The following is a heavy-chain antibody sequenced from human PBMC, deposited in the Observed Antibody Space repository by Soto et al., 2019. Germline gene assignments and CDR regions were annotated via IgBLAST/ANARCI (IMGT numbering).Heavy chain of an antibody. CDR2: ISGSGGST. V-gene: IGHV3-23*01. J-gene: IGHJ4*02. Sequence: GGSLRLSCAASRFTFSSYTMSWVRQAPGKGLVWVSDISGSGGSTYYADSVKGRFTISRDNSKNTLFLQMNSLRAEDTALYYCAKRLVFGVVTPHDYGGRGPLVTVPS. CDR1: RFTFSSYT. D-gene: IGHD3-3*01. CDR3: AKRLVFGVVTPHDY.